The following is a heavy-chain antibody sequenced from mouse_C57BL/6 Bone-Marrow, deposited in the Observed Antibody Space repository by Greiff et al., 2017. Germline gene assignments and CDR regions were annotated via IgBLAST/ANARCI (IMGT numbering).Heavy chain of an antibody. CDR3: ARSRDYYLYYFDF. CDR2: INPNNGGT. J-gene: IGHJ2*01. Sequence: EVQLQQSGPELVKPGASVKIPCKASGYTFTDYNMDWVKQSHGKSLEWIGDINPNNGGTNYNQKFKGKATLTVDKSSSTAYMELRSLTSEDTAVYYCARSRDYYLYYFDFWGQGTTLTISS. CDR1: GYTFTDYN. D-gene: IGHD1-1*01. V-gene: IGHV1-18*01.